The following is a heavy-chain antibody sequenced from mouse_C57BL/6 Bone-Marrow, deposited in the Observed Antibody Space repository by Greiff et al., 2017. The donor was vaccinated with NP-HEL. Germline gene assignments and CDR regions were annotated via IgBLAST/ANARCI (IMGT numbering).Heavy chain of an antibody. J-gene: IGHJ3*01. Sequence: VQLVESGPELVKPGASVKISCKASGYAFSSSWMNWVKQRPGKGLEWIGRIYPGDGDTNYNGKFKGKATLTADKSSSTAYMQLSSLTSEDSAVCFCAREGYGLFAYWGQGTLVTVSA. CDR3: AREGYGLFAY. CDR2: IYPGDGDT. V-gene: IGHV1-82*01. CDR1: GYAFSSSW. D-gene: IGHD2-2*01.